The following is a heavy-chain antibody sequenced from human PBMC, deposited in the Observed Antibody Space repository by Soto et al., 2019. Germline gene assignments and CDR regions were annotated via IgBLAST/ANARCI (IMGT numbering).Heavy chain of an antibody. CDR2: INHSGST. CDR1: GGSISSSNW. CDR3: ARGDWGT. D-gene: IGHD3-16*01. Sequence: SETLSLTCAVSGGSISSSNWWSWVRQPPGKGLEWIGEINHSGSTNYNPSLKSRVTISVDTSKNQFSLKLSSVTAADTAVYYCARGDWGTWGQGTLVTVSS. V-gene: IGHV4-4*02. J-gene: IGHJ5*02.